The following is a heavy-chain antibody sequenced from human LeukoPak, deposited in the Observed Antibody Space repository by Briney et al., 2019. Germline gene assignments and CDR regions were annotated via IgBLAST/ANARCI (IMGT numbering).Heavy chain of an antibody. Sequence: ASVKVSCKASAGTFRTHAISWVRQAPGQGLEWMGGIIPLFGTATYAQKFQGRVTITADESTDTAYLELSSLRSEDTAVYYCARAGNYYGSGSYYKAFRLDYWGQGTLVTVSS. CDR1: AGTFRTHA. D-gene: IGHD3-10*01. J-gene: IGHJ4*02. V-gene: IGHV1-69*13. CDR3: ARAGNYYGSGSYYKAFRLDY. CDR2: IIPLFGTA.